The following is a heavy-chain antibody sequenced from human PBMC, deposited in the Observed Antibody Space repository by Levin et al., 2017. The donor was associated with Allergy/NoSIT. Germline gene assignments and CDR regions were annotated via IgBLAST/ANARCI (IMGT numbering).Heavy chain of an antibody. D-gene: IGHD6-19*01. CDR2: INPSSGGT. CDR1: EYTFTAYY. J-gene: IGHJ6*02. CDR3: ARDRGTVAGGLSYAMDF. Sequence: GESLKISCKTSEYTFTAYYMHWVRQAPGQGLEWMGWINPSSGGTTYARNFQGRVTLTRDTSITTAYMELSRLTSDDTAVYYCARDRGTVAGGLSYAMDFWGQGTTVTVSS. V-gene: IGHV1-2*02.